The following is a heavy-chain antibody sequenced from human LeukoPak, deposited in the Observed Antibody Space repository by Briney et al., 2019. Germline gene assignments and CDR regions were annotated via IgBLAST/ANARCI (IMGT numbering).Heavy chain of an antibody. CDR1: GGSITSADYY. V-gene: IGHV4-30-4*01. CDR3: ARVGCSGGSCYPDC. J-gene: IGHJ4*02. CDR2: IYYSGNT. Sequence: SETLSLTCTVSGGSITSADYYWSWIRQPPGKGLEWTGYIYYSGNTYYNPSLTGRITISIDAPKNQFSLRLNSVTAADTAVYYCARVGCSGGSCYPDCWGQGTLVTVSS. D-gene: IGHD2-15*01.